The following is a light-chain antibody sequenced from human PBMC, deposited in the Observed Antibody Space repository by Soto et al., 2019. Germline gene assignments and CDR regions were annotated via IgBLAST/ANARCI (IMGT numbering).Light chain of an antibody. CDR1: SSDVGTYNL. V-gene: IGLV2-23*02. CDR2: EVT. J-gene: IGLJ1*01. Sequence: LTQPASVSGSPGQSSTISCSGTSSDVGTYNLVSWYQQYPGKAPRLMIYEVTKRPSGVSNRFSGSKSGNTASLTISGLQPEDEADYYCCSYAGSSSSIFGTGTKVTV. CDR3: CSYAGSSSSI.